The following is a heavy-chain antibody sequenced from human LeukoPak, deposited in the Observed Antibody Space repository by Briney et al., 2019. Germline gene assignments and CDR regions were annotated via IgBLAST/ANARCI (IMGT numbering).Heavy chain of an antibody. CDR2: SDPEDGET. CDR3: ATGLFIAAADHHDY. J-gene: IGHJ4*02. CDR1: GYTLTELS. V-gene: IGHV1-24*01. Sequence: ASVRVSCKVSGYTLTELSIHWVRQAPGKGLEWMGGSDPEDGETIYAQKFQGRVTMTEDTSTDTAYMELSSLRSEDTAVYYCATGLFIAAADHHDYWGQGSLVTVSS. D-gene: IGHD6-13*01.